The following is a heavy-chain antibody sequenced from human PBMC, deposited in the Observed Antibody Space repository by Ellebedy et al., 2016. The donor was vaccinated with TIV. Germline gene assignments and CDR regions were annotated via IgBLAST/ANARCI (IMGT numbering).Heavy chain of an antibody. CDR3: AREWVNRDLFNNDSNGYNV. CDR2: INHSGTT. J-gene: IGHJ4*02. V-gene: IGHV4-34*01. Sequence: MPSETLSLTCAVYGVPLYGYYWVWIRQVPGGGLEWIGEINHSGTTNYNPSLKSRASISIDTSKKQFSLTLTSATAADTAVYYCAREWVNRDLFNNDSNGYNVWGQGTLVTVSS. CDR1: GVPLYGYY. D-gene: IGHD3-22*01.